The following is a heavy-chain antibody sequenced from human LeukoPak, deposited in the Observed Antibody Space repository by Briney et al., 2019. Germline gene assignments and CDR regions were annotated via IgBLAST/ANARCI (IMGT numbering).Heavy chain of an antibody. CDR3: ARDGYSGNDGL. D-gene: IGHD5-12*01. Sequence: SETLSLTCTVSDYSISNGYYWGWIRQPPGKGLEWIGYIYHSGSTNYNPSLTSRVTISVDTSKNQFSLKLSSVTAADTAVYYCARDGYSGNDGLWGQGTLVTVSS. V-gene: IGHV4-59*01. J-gene: IGHJ4*02. CDR1: DYSISNGYY. CDR2: IYHSGST.